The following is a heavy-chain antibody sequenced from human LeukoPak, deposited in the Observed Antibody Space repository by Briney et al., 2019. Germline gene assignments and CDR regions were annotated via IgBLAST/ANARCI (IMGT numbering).Heavy chain of an antibody. Sequence: GGSLRLSCAASGFTFSSYEMNWVRQAPGKGLEWVSYISSSGSTIYYADPVKGRFTISRDNAKNSLYLQMNSLRAEDTAVYYCARLLSEVRGVIDDYYYYYSMDVWGKGTTVTVSS. CDR2: ISSSGSTI. CDR1: GFTFSSYE. V-gene: IGHV3-48*03. J-gene: IGHJ6*04. D-gene: IGHD3-10*01. CDR3: ARLLSEVRGVIDDYYYYYSMDV.